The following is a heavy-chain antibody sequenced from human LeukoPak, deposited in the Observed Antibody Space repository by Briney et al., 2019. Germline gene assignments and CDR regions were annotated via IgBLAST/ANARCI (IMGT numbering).Heavy chain of an antibody. V-gene: IGHV1-46*01. CDR1: GYTLTGYY. CDR3: AKDLYHRYYHNSGHAFDY. Sequence: ASVKVSCKASGYTLTGYYMHWVRQAPGQGLERMGIINPSGGRSSHAQKFQGRVTMTRDMSTSTVNMELSSLRSEDTAVYYCAKDLYHRYYHNSGHAFDYWGQGTLVTVSS. J-gene: IGHJ4*02. D-gene: IGHD3-22*01. CDR2: INPSGGRS.